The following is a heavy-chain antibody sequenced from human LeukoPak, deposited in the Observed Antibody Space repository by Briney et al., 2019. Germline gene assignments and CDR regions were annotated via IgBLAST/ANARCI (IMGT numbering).Heavy chain of an antibody. D-gene: IGHD4-17*01. Sequence: GGSLRLSCAASGFTFSSYVMSWVRQAPGKGLEWVSAISGSGGSTYYADSVKGRFTISRDNSKNTLYLQMNSLRAEDTAVYYCAKETTVTTIHDYFEYWGQGTLVTVSS. V-gene: IGHV3-23*01. CDR1: GFTFSSYV. CDR2: ISGSGGST. CDR3: AKETTVTTIHDYFEY. J-gene: IGHJ4*02.